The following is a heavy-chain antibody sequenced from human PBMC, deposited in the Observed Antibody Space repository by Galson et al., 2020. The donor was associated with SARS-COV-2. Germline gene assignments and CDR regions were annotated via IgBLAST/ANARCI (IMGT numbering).Heavy chain of an antibody. V-gene: IGHV2-70*11. CDR1: GFSLSTSGMC. J-gene: IGHJ4*02. Sequence: SGPTLVKPTQTLTLTCTFSGFSLSTSGMCVSWIRQPPGKALEWLARIDLDDDKYYNTSLKTRLTISKDTSKNQVVLTLTNMDPVDTATYYCALGIEPLLAFDYWGQGTLGTVSS. CDR2: IDLDDDK. CDR3: ALGIEPLLAFDY. D-gene: IGHD2-15*01.